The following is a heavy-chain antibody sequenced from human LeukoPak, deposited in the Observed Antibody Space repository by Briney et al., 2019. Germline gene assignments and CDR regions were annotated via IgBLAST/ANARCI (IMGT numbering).Heavy chain of an antibody. Sequence: ASVKVSCKASGYTVTSYGISWVRQSPGQRLEWRGWISAYNGNTNYAQKLQGRVTMTTDTSPSTAYMELRSLRSDDTAVYYCTRDHCRGDNCPSFDYWGQGTLVTVSS. D-gene: IGHD2-15*01. CDR3: TRDHCRGDNCPSFDY. V-gene: IGHV1-18*01. CDR2: ISAYNGNT. J-gene: IGHJ4*02. CDR1: GYTVTSYG.